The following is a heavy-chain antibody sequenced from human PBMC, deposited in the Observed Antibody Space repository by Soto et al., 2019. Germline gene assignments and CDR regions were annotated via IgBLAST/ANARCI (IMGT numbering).Heavy chain of an antibody. Sequence: EVQLLESGGGLVQPGGSLRLSCAASGFTFSSYAMSWVRQAPGKGLEWVSAISGSGGSTYYADSVKGRFTISGDNSKNTLYLQMNSLRAEDTAVYYCAKEVDDTMIVVGTYFDYWGQGTLVTVSS. D-gene: IGHD3-22*01. J-gene: IGHJ4*02. CDR1: GFTFSSYA. V-gene: IGHV3-23*01. CDR2: ISGSGGST. CDR3: AKEVDDTMIVVGTYFDY.